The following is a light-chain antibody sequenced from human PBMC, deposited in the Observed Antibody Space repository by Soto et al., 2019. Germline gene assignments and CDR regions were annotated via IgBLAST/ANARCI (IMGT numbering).Light chain of an antibody. J-gene: IGKJ2*01. CDR1: QSVRSS. V-gene: IGKV3-15*01. CDR2: DAS. CDR3: QQYNNWPLYT. Sequence: EIVLTQSPDTLSLSPGERATLSCRASQSVRSSLAWYQQKPGQAPRLLIYDASTRATDIPARFSGSGSGTEFTLTISSLQSEDFALYYCQQYNNWPLYTFGQGTKLEIK.